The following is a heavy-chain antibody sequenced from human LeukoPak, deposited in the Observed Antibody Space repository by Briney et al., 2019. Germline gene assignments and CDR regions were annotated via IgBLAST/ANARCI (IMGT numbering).Heavy chain of an antibody. CDR2: IKQDGSEK. CDR1: GFTFSSYL. V-gene: IGHV3-7*01. D-gene: IGHD1-14*01. J-gene: IGHJ4*02. Sequence: PGGSLRLSCAASGFTFSSYLMSWVRQAPGKGLEWVANIKQDGSEKYYVDSVKGRFTISRDNAKNSLYLQMNSLRAEDTAVYYCARATGAVCGYWGQGTLVTVSS. CDR3: ARATGAVCGY.